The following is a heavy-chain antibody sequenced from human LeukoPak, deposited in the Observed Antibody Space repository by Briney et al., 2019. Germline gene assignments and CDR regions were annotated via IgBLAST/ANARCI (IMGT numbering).Heavy chain of an antibody. J-gene: IGHJ4*02. CDR1: GGSISSSSYY. D-gene: IGHD1-26*01. V-gene: IGHV4-39*06. CDR2: IYYSGST. Sequence: PSETLSLTCTVSGGSISSSSYYWGWIRQPPGKGLEWIGSIYYSGSTYYNPSLKSRVTISVDTSKNQFPLKLSSVTAADTAVYYCARETSSGSYFDYWGQGTLVTVSS. CDR3: ARETSSGSYFDY.